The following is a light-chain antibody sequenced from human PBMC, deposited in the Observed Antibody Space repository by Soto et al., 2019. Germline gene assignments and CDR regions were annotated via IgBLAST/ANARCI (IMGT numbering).Light chain of an antibody. Sequence: EIVMTQSPATLSVSPGERATLSCRASQSVSSNLAWYQQKPGQAPRLLIYGASTRATGIPARFSGSGSGTEFTLTISSLQSEDFTVNYCQQYSNCPRTFGQGTKVEIK. V-gene: IGKV3-15*01. CDR1: QSVSSN. J-gene: IGKJ1*01. CDR2: GAS. CDR3: QQYSNCPRT.